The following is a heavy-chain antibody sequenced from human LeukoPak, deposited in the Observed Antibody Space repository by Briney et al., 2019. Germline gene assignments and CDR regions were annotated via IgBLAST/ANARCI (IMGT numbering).Heavy chain of an antibody. D-gene: IGHD5-18*01. V-gene: IGHV4-59*01. J-gene: IGHJ4*02. CDR1: GGSISSYY. CDR2: IYYSGST. CDR3: ARQSLDTAMVLGY. Sequence: SETLSLTCTVSGGSISSYYWSWIRQPPGKGLEWIGYIYYSGSTNYNPSLKSRVTISVDTSKNQFSLKLSSVTAADTAVYYCARQSLDTAMVLGYWGQGTLVTVSS.